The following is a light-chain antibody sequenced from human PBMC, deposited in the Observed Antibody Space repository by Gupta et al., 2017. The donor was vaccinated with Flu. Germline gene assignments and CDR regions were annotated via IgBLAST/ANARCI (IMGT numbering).Light chain of an antibody. CDR2: KAS. J-gene: IGKJ4*01. CDR1: QTISSW. Sequence: DIQMTQSPSTLSASVGDRVTITCRASQTISSWLAWYQQKPGKAPKLLIYKASNLESGVPSRFSGSGSGTECTLTISSLQPDDFATYYCQQYNTWLTFGGGTKVEIK. CDR3: QQYNTWLT. V-gene: IGKV1-5*03.